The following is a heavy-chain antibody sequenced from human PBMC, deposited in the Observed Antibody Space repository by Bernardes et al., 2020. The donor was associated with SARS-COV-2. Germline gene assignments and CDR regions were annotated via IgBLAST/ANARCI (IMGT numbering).Heavy chain of an antibody. CDR1: GYTFTSYA. V-gene: IGHV7-4-1*02. CDR3: ARFPSQWLAREVGYYGMDV. Sequence: AAVKVSCKASGYTFTSYAMNWVRQAPGQGLEWMGWINTNTGNPTYAQGFTGRFVFSLDTSVSTAYLQISSLKAEDTAVYYCARFPSQWLAREVGYYGMDVWGQGTTVTVSS. J-gene: IGHJ6*02. D-gene: IGHD6-19*01. CDR2: INTNTGNP.